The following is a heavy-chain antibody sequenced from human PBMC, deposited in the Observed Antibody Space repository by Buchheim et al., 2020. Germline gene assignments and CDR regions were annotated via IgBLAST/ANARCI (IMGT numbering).Heavy chain of an antibody. CDR3: ARARERNWNHVYVYYYYYGMDV. D-gene: IGHD1-14*01. J-gene: IGHJ6*02. Sequence: QVQLVESGGGVVQPGRSLRLSCAASGFTFSSYAMHWVRQAPGKGLEWVAVISYDGSNKYYADSVKGRFTISSDNYKNTLYLQMNSLRAEDTAVYYCARARERNWNHVYVYYYYYGMDVWGQGTT. V-gene: IGHV3-30*04. CDR2: ISYDGSNK. CDR1: GFTFSSYA.